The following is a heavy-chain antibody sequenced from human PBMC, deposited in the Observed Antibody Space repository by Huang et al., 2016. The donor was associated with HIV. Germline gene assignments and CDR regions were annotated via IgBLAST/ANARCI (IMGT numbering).Heavy chain of an antibody. CDR3: AREIMISFGGPFDP. D-gene: IGHD3-16*01. CDR1: GGSFSSYY. J-gene: IGHJ5*02. CDR2: INHRGTT. Sequence: QVQLHQWGAGLLKPSETLSLTCAVYGGSFSSYYWNGIRQSPGKGLEWIGQINHRGTTTYNPSLKGRVTRSLDTSKNQFSLKLNAVTAADTAVYYCAREIMISFGGPFDPWGQGTLVTVSS. V-gene: IGHV4-34*01.